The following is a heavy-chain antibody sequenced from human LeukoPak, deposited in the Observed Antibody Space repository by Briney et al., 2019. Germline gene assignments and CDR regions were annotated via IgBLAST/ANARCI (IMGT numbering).Heavy chain of an antibody. CDR2: IGGNGGST. CDR1: GLTFSSYA. CDR3: TGSYYYEYFQH. Sequence: GGSLRLSCAASGLTFSSYAMNWVRQAPGKGLEWVSVIGGNGGSTYYADSVRGRFTISRGNSKSTLYLQMSSLRAEDTALYYCTGSYYYEYFQHWGQGTLVTVSS. D-gene: IGHD3-22*01. V-gene: IGHV3-23*01. J-gene: IGHJ1*01.